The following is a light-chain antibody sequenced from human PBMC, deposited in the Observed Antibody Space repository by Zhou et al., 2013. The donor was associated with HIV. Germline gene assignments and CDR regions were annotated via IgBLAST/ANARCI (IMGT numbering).Light chain of an antibody. Sequence: DVVMTQSPLSLSVSPGEPASISCRSSESLLYNGHNHLDRYLQKPGQSPQLLIYLASNRATGVPDRFSGSVSGTDFTLTISRVEAEDVGVYFCMQALHTFTFGGGPRWRSN. CDR1: ESLLYNGHNH. J-gene: IGKJ4*01. CDR2: LAS. V-gene: IGKV2-28*01. CDR3: MQALHTFT.